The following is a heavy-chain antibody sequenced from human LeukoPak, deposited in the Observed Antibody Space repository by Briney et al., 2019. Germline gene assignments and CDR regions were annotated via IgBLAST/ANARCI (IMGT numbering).Heavy chain of an antibody. CDR1: GFSFSDYY. CDR2: ISGSGGTT. CDR3: GTSRWSGVVDS. Sequence: GGSLRLSCAASGFSFSDYYMSWVRQAPGKGLEWVSAISGSGGTTYYANSVKGRFTISRDNAKSTTYLQMNSLRAEDTAVYYCGTSRWSGVVDSWGQGTLVTVSS. D-gene: IGHD3-3*01. J-gene: IGHJ5*01. V-gene: IGHV3-23*01.